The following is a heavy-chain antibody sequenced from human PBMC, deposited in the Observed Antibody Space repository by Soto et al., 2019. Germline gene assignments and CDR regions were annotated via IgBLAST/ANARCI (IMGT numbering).Heavy chain of an antibody. CDR1: GDTVSGNSAT. V-gene: IGHV6-1*01. CDR3: ARHEQREADRFDY. CDR2: TYYRSQWYS. D-gene: IGHD6-19*01. Sequence: QLQQSGPGLVKPSQTLSLTCAISGDTVSGNSATWNWIRQSPSRGLEWLGRTYYRSQWYSDYALSVKSRITLNPDTTKNQFSLHLNSVTPEDTAVYYGARHEQREADRFDYWGQGTLVTVSS. J-gene: IGHJ4*02.